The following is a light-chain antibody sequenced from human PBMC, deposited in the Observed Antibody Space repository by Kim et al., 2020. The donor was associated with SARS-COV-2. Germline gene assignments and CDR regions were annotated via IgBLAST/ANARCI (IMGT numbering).Light chain of an antibody. CDR1: QSLLYSDRYNY. CDR3: MQALQTPPT. CDR2: LGS. Sequence: DIVLTQSPLSLAVTPGEPASISCRSSQSLLYSDRYNYLDWYLQKPGQSPQLLIYLGSNRASGVPDRFSGSGSGTDFTLKISRVEAEDVGVYYCMQALQTPPTFGQGTKVAI. J-gene: IGKJ2*01. V-gene: IGKV2-28*01.